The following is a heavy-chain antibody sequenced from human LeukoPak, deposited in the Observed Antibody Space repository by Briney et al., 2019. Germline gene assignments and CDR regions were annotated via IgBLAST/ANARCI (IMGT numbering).Heavy chain of an antibody. D-gene: IGHD2-2*01. CDR3: ARGAVVVPAAKGPTFDP. CDR2: INHSGST. V-gene: IGHV4-34*01. CDR1: GGSFSGYY. Sequence: SETLSLTCAVYGGSFSGYYWSWIRQPPGKGLEWIGEINHSGSTNYNPSHKSRVTISVDTSKNQFSLKLSSVTAADTAVYYCARGAVVVPAAKGPTFDPWGQGTLVTVSS. J-gene: IGHJ5*02.